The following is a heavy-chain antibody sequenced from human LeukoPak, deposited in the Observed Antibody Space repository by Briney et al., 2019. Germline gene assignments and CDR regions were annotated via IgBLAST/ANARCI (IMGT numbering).Heavy chain of an antibody. CDR3: ARAAYYYGSGIFDY. J-gene: IGHJ4*02. D-gene: IGHD3-10*01. Sequence: GKGLEWVSYISSSGSTIYYADSVKGRFTISRDNAKNSLYLQMNSLRAEDTAVYYCARAAYYYGSGIFDYWGQGTLVTVSS. CDR2: ISSSGSTI. V-gene: IGHV3-48*03.